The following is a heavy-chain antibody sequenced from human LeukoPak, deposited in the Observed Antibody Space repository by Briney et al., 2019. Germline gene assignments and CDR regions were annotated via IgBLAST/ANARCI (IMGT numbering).Heavy chain of an antibody. Sequence: GGSLRLSCAASGFTFSSYSMNWVRQAPGKGLEWVSGIGSNSVPTVYADSVKGRFTISRDNSKNTLYLQMNSLRAEDTAVYYCANDIVVVVAAAVEYFQHWGQGTLVTVSS. V-gene: IGHV3-23*01. CDR1: GFTFSSYS. CDR3: ANDIVVVVAAAVEYFQH. CDR2: IGSNSVPT. J-gene: IGHJ1*01. D-gene: IGHD2-15*01.